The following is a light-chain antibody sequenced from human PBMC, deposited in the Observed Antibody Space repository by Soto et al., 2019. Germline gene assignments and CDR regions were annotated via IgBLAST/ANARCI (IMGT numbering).Light chain of an antibody. CDR1: QGIRND. Sequence: AIQMTQSPSSLSASVGDRVTITCRASQGIRNDLGWYQQKPGKAPKLLIYAASSVQSGVPSRFSGSGSGKDSTLTISSLQPEDFATYYCLQDYNYPRTFGQGTKVDIK. CDR3: LQDYNYPRT. V-gene: IGKV1-6*01. CDR2: AAS. J-gene: IGKJ1*01.